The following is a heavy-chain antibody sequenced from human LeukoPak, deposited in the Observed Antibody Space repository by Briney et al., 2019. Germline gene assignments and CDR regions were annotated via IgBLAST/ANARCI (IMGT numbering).Heavy chain of an antibody. Sequence: GGSLRLSCAASGFTVSSNYISWVRQAPGKGLEWVSVIYSGGSTYYADSVKGRFTISRDNSKNTLYLQMNSLRAEDTAVYYCARGSDSIGYYYFDYWGQGRLVTVSS. D-gene: IGHD3-22*01. CDR2: IYSGGST. CDR1: GFTVSSNY. CDR3: ARGSDSIGYYYFDY. J-gene: IGHJ4*02. V-gene: IGHV3-53*01.